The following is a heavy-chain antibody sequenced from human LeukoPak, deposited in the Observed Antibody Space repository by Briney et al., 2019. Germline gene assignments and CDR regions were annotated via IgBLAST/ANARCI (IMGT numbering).Heavy chain of an antibody. D-gene: IGHD2-2*01. J-gene: IGHJ5*02. V-gene: IGHV1-69*05. CDR3: ARGRPVVPAASWFDP. CDR1: GGTFGSYA. CDR2: IIPIFGTA. Sequence: SVKVSCKASGGTFGSYAISWVRQAPGQGLEWMGGIIPIFGTANYAQKFQGRVTITTDKSTSTAYMELSSLRSEDTAVYYCARGRPVVPAASWFDPWGQGTLVTVSS.